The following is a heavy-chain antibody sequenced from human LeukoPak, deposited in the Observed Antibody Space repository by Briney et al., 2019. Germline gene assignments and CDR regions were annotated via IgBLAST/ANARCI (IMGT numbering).Heavy chain of an antibody. CDR1: GFTFSSYA. Sequence: GGSLRLSCAASGFTFSSYAMSWVRQAPGKGLEWVSGISDSGDIIYYADSVKGRFTISRDNSKNTLYVQMNSLRVEDTAVYFCAKDRRGGSYYAATLDIWGPGTMVTVSS. V-gene: IGHV3-23*01. D-gene: IGHD1-26*01. J-gene: IGHJ3*02. CDR2: ISDSGDII. CDR3: AKDRRGGSYYAATLDI.